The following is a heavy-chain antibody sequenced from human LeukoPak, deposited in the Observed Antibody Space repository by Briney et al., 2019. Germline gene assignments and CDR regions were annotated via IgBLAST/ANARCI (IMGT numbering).Heavy chain of an antibody. V-gene: IGHV1-18*01. CDR2: ISAYNGNT. D-gene: IGHD3-16*02. J-gene: IGHJ4*02. Sequence: ASVKVSCKASGYTFTSYGISWVRQAPGQGLEWMGWISAYNGNTNYAQKLQGRVTMTTDTSTSTAYMELRSLRSDDTAVYYCARANTFGGVIGPYYFDYWGQGTLVTVSS. CDR1: GYTFTSYG. CDR3: ARANTFGGVIGPYYFDY.